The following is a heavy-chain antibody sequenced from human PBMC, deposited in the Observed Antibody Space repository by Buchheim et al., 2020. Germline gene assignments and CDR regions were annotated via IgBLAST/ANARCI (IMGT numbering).Heavy chain of an antibody. CDR3: ARGDITMVQGVSPWGAFDI. CDR1: GFTFSSYS. D-gene: IGHD3-10*01. J-gene: IGHJ3*02. V-gene: IGHV3-21*01. CDR2: ISSSSSYI. Sequence: EVQLVESGGGLVKPGGSLRLSCAASGFTFSSYSMNWVRQAPGKGLEWVSSISSSSSYIYYADSVKGRFTISRDNAKNSLYLQMNSLRAEDTAVYYCARGDITMVQGVSPWGAFDIWGQGT.